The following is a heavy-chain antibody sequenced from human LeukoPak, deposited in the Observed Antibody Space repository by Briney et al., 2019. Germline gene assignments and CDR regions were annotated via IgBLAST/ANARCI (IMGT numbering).Heavy chain of an antibody. CDR2: IYYSGST. J-gene: IGHJ4*02. CDR1: GGSISSYY. D-gene: IGHD4-17*01. V-gene: IGHV4-59*08. Sequence: SETLSLTCTVSGGSISSYYWSWLRQPPGKGLEWIGYIYYSGSTNYNPSLKSRVTISVDTSKNQFSLKLSSVTAADTAVYYCARRDGDYEGFDYWGQGTLVTVSS. CDR3: ARRDGDYEGFDY.